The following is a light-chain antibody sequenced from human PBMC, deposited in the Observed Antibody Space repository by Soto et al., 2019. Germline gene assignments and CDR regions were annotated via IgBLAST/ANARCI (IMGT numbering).Light chain of an antibody. J-gene: IGKJ1*01. V-gene: IGKV3-20*01. CDR1: QSVSSY. CDR2: GAS. Sequence: DIVLTQSPATLSLSPGERATLSCRASQSVSSYLAWYQQKPGKAPRLLIHGASGRATGIPERFSGSGSGTDFTLTISGLEPEDFAVYYCQQYGRSPWTFGQGTKVDI. CDR3: QQYGRSPWT.